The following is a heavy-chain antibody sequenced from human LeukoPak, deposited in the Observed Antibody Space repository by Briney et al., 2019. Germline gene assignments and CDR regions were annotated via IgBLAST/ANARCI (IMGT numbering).Heavy chain of an antibody. D-gene: IGHD2-15*01. V-gene: IGHV3-11*04. CDR3: ARDHHEDMGSAFDI. J-gene: IGHJ3*02. CDR2: ISSSGSTI. CDR1: GFTFSDYY. Sequence: GGSLRLSCAASGFTFSDYYMSWIRQAPGKGLEWVSYISSSGSTIYYADSVKGRFTISRDNAKNSLYLQMNSLRAEDTAVYYCARDHHEDMGSAFDIWGQGTMVTVSS.